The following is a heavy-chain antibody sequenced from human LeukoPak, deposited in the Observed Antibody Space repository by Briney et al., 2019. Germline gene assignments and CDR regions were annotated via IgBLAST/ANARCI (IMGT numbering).Heavy chain of an antibody. V-gene: IGHV3-72*01. D-gene: IGHD3-16*01. Sequence: GGSLRLSCAASVFTFSDHYMDWVRQAPGRGLEWVSRVGNTPNSDSTYYAAPVKGRFTISRDDSKNSLYLHMDSLKTEDTAVYYCCRVHFGGAPAYWGRGTLVTVSS. CDR3: CRVHFGGAPAY. J-gene: IGHJ4*02. CDR1: VFTFSDHY. CDR2: VGNTPNSDST.